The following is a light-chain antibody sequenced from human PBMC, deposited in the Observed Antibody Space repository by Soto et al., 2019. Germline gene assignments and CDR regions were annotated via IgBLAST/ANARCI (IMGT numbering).Light chain of an antibody. V-gene: IGLV2-14*01. CDR3: SSYTTTDAYV. J-gene: IGLJ1*01. CDR2: EVS. Sequence: SVLTPLASVSGSPVQSITTSCTGPRSDVGAYDYVSWYQHHPGKAPKYLIYEVSNRPSGVSDRFSGSKSGTTASLTISGLLAEDEADYYCSSYTTTDAYVFGTGTKVTVL. CDR1: RSDVGAYDY.